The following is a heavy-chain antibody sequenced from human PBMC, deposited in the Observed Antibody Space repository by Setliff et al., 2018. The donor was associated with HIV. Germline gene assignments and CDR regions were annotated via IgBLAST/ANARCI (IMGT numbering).Heavy chain of an antibody. CDR2: ISGSGTI. Sequence: PGGSLRLSCAASGFTFSTYAMGWVRQAPGKGLEWVSSISGSGTIDYADSVKGRFTISRDNAKNSLYLQMKSLRTEDMALYYCARDFSGLLHDQIDAFNIWGQGTMVTVSS. J-gene: IGHJ3*02. CDR1: GFTFSTYA. CDR3: ARDFSGLLHDQIDAFNI. D-gene: IGHD3-10*01. V-gene: IGHV3-9*03.